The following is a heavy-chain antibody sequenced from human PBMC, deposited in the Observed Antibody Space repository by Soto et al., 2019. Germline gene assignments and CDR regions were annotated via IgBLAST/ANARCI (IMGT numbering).Heavy chain of an antibody. D-gene: IGHD5-12*01. CDR3: ARESGGATATLDYYYFYMDV. CDR2: INPNGGVT. V-gene: IGHV1-2*04. J-gene: IGHJ6*03. CDR1: GDSFNDYY. Sequence: QVQLVQSGAEVRKPGASVTVSCRSSGDSFNDYYIHWVRQAPGQGFEWMGWINPNGGVTKYAQKFQGWVSMTRDTSIGTVYMQLSRLRSDDTAVYYCARESGGATATLDYYYFYMDVWGRGTTVTVSS.